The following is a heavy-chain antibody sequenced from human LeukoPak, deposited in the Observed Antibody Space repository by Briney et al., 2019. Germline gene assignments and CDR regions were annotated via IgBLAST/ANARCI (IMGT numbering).Heavy chain of an antibody. J-gene: IGHJ6*02. CDR2: IIPIFGTA. V-gene: IGHV1-69*13. Sequence: ASVKVSCKASGYTFTSYYMHWVRQTPGQGLEWMGGIIPIFGTANYAQKFQGRVTITADESTSTAYMELSSLRSEDTAVYYCARDDCSSTSCCYYYGMDVWGQGTTVTVSS. D-gene: IGHD2-2*01. CDR1: GYTFTSYY. CDR3: ARDDCSSTSCCYYYGMDV.